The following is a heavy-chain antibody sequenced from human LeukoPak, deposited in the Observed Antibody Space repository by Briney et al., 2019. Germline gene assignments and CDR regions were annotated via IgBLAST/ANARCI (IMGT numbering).Heavy chain of an antibody. J-gene: IGHJ4*02. V-gene: IGHV1-8*02. CDR1: GGTFGDYG. CDR3: ARGGVSYEY. D-gene: IGHD1-26*01. Sequence: GASVKVSCKASGGTFGDYGINWLRQAPGQGLEWMGWMNPNSGNTGYAQKFQGRVTMTRNTSISTAYMELSSLRSEDTAVYYCARGGVSYEYWGQGTLVTVSS. CDR2: MNPNSGNT.